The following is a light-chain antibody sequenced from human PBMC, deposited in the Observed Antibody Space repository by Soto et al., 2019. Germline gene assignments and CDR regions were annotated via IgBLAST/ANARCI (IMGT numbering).Light chain of an antibody. V-gene: IGLV1-44*01. Sequence: QLVLTQPPSVSGTPGQGVTISCSGSSSNIGSNTVNWYQQLPGTAPKLLIYSNNQRPSGVPDQFSGSKSGTSASLAISGLQSEDEADYYCAAWDDSLNGPIFGGGTKLTVL. CDR2: SNN. CDR3: AAWDDSLNGPI. J-gene: IGLJ2*01. CDR1: SSNIGSNT.